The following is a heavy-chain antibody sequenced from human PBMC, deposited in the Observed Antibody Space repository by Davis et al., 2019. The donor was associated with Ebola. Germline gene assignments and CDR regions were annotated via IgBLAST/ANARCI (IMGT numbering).Heavy chain of an antibody. CDR1: GFTFSSYA. Sequence: GESLKISCAASGFTFSSYAMSWVRQAPGKGLEWVSAISGSGGSTYYADSVKGRFTISRDNSKNTLYLQMNSLRAEDTAVYYCAKEWADTHTMVGYWGQGTLVTVSS. D-gene: IGHD3-10*01. CDR3: AKEWADTHTMVGY. V-gene: IGHV3-23*01. J-gene: IGHJ4*02. CDR2: ISGSGGST.